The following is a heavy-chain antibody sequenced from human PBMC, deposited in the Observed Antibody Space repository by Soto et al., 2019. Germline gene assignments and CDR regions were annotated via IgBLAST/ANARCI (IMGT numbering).Heavy chain of an antibody. V-gene: IGHV4-59*01. CDR2: IFYSGST. CDR3: ASMIGDPVLSFDS. CDR1: GASISSYY. D-gene: IGHD3-10*02. Sequence: QVQLKESGPGLVKPSETLSLTCTVSGASISSYYWSWIRQPPGKGLEWIGFIFYSGSTSYNPSLKSRVTISLDTSEYQFSLKLNSVTAADTAVYYCASMIGDPVLSFDSWGQGTLVAVSS. J-gene: IGHJ5*01.